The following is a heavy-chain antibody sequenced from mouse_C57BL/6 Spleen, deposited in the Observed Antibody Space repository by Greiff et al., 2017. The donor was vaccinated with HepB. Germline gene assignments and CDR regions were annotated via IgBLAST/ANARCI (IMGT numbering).Heavy chain of an antibody. CDR3: ARDRGGSHYYAMDY. J-gene: IGHJ4*01. Sequence: EVHLVESGGGLVKPGGSLKLSCAASGFTFSSYAMSWVRQTPEKRLEWVATISDGGSYTYYPDNVKGRFTISRDNAKNNLYLQMSHLKSEDTAMYYCARDRGGSHYYAMDYWGQGTSVTVSS. CDR2: ISDGGSYT. CDR1: GFTFSSYA. D-gene: IGHD1-1*01. V-gene: IGHV5-4*01.